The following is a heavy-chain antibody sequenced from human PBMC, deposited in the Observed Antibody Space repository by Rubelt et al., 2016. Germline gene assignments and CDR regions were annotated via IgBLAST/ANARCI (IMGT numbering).Heavy chain of an antibody. J-gene: IGHJ3*02. CDR3: ARDLVVVVITTHDACDI. D-gene: IGHD3-22*01. Sequence: QVQLVQSGAEVKKPGSSVKVSCKASGGTFSSYAISWVRQAPGQGLEWMGGIIPIFGTANYAQKFQGRVTMTADKSTSTAYMGLSSLRSEDTAVYYCARDLVVVVITTHDACDIWGQGTMVTVSS. CDR2: IIPIFGTA. CDR1: GGTFSSYA. V-gene: IGHV1-69*06.